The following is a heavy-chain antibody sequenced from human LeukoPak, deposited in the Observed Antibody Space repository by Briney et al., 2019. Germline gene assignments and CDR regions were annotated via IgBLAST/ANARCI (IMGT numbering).Heavy chain of an antibody. V-gene: IGHV4-34*01. CDR3: AKWARGGNAGY. J-gene: IGHJ4*02. CDR2: INHSGST. Sequence: PSETLSLTCTVSGGSISNYYWSWIRQPPGKGLEWIGEINHSGSTNYNPSLKSRVTISVDTSKNQFSLKLSSVTAADTAVYYCAKWARGGNAGYWGQGTLVTVSS. CDR1: GGSISNYY. D-gene: IGHD4-23*01.